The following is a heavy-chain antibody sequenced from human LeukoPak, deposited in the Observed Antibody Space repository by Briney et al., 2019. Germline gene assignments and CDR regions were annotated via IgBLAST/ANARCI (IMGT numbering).Heavy chain of an antibody. CDR3: TRWDGFGDS. CDR1: GFTFSSYA. J-gene: IGHJ4*02. Sequence: GGSLRLSCAASGFTFSSYAMSWVRQAPGKGLEWVSGIGRRGTPTFYIDSVRGRFTISRDISKNTVYLQMNSLRADDTAIYYCTRWDGFGDSWGQGTLVTVSS. CDR2: IGRRGTPT. V-gene: IGHV3-23*01. D-gene: IGHD3-10*01.